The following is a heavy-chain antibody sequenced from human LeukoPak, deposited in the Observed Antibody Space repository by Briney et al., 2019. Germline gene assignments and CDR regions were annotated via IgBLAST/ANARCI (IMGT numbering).Heavy chain of an antibody. J-gene: IGHJ6*02. Sequence: SETLSLTCTVSGGSISGYYWSWIRQPAGKGLEWIGRIYTGGNTNYNPSLKSRVTTSVDTSKNQFSLKLSSMTAADTAVYYCAREAAAAGTVYYYYGVDVWGQGTTVTVSS. D-gene: IGHD6-13*01. V-gene: IGHV4-4*07. CDR1: GGSISGYY. CDR2: IYTGGNT. CDR3: AREAAAAGTVYYYYGVDV.